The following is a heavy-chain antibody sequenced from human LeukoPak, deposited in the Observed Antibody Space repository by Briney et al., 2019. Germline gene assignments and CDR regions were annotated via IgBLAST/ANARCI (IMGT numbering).Heavy chain of an antibody. D-gene: IGHD5-12*01. CDR1: GITFYDYA. CDR2: ISGDGGSA. Sequence: PGGSLRLSCALSGITFYDYAMQWVRQAPGKGLEWVSLISGDGGSAYYSDSVKGRFTISRDNNKKSLYLQMDSLRTEDTALYYCASPGAWGPTIGDYWGQGTLVIVSS. CDR3: ASPGAWGPTIGDY. J-gene: IGHJ4*02. V-gene: IGHV3-43*02.